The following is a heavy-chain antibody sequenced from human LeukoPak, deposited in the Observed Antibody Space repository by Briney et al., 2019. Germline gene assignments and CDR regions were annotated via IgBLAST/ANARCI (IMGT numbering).Heavy chain of an antibody. D-gene: IGHD3-9*01. V-gene: IGHV3-7*01. J-gene: IGHJ3*02. Sequence: PGGSLRLSCAASGFTFSSYWMSWVRQAPGKGLEWVAHIKQDGSEKYYVDSVKGRFTISRDKAKNSLYLQMNSLRAEDTAVYYCARGLLRYFDWLLHDAFDIWGQGTMVTVSS. CDR2: IKQDGSEK. CDR1: GFTFSSYW. CDR3: ARGLLRYFDWLLHDAFDI.